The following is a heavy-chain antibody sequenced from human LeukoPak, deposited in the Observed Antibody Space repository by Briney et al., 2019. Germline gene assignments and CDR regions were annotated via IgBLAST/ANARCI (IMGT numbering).Heavy chain of an antibody. CDR2: INPNSGGA. J-gene: IGHJ4*02. V-gene: IGHV1-2*02. D-gene: IGHD3-10*01. CDR3: ARDVGYGSGSYNY. Sequence: GASVKVSCKASGYTFTGYYMHWVRQAPGQGLEWMGWINPNSGGANYAQKLQGRVTMTTDTSTSTAYMELRSLRSDDTAVYYCARDVGYGSGSYNYWGQGTLVTVSS. CDR1: GYTFTGYY.